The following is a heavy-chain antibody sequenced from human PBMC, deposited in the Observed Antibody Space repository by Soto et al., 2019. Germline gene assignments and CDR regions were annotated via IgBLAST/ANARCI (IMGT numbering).Heavy chain of an antibody. D-gene: IGHD3-10*01. Sequence: GSLRLSCAGSGYNFGGFWMHWVRQAPGKGLVWVSRIDNGGTNTVYADAVKGRLTISRDNAKNTLYLQMNSLRAEDTAVYYCAKDRGRPDAFNIWGQGTMVTVSS. CDR1: GYNFGGFW. V-gene: IGHV3-74*01. CDR3: AKDRGRPDAFNI. J-gene: IGHJ3*02. CDR2: IDNGGTNT.